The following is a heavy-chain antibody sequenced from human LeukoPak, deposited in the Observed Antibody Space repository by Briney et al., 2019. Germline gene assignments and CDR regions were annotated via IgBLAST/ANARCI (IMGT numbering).Heavy chain of an antibody. D-gene: IGHD3-10*01. CDR3: ARERAITMVRGVIDY. Sequence: GGSLRLSCAASGFTFSSYSMNWVRQAPGKGLEGVSYISSSGSTIDYADSVKGRFTISRDNAKNSLYLQMNSLRAEDTAVYYCARERAITMVRGVIDYWGQGTLVTVSS. V-gene: IGHV3-48*04. J-gene: IGHJ4*02. CDR1: GFTFSSYS. CDR2: ISSSGSTI.